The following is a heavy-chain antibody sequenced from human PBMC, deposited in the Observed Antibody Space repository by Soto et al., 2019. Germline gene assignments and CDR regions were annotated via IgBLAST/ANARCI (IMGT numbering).Heavy chain of an antibody. J-gene: IGHJ3*02. CDR3: ARHENRNCSGGSCYFLFFPIDAFDI. CDR2: IYYSGST. V-gene: IGHV4-39*01. D-gene: IGHD2-15*01. CDR1: GGSISSSSYY. Sequence: SETLSLTCTVSGGSISSSSYYWGWIRQPPGKGLEWIGSIYYSGSTNYNHSLKSRVTISVDTSKNQFSLKLSSVTAADTAVYYCARHENRNCSGGSCYFLFFPIDAFDIWGQGTMVTVSS.